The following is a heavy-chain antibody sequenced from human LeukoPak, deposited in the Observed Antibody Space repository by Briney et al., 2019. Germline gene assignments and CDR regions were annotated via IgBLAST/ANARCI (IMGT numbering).Heavy chain of an antibody. J-gene: IGHJ4*02. CDR1: GYTFTGYY. D-gene: IGHD6-19*01. V-gene: IGHV1-2*04. CDR3: ARTNIAVAGTGLDY. CDR2: INPNSGGT. Sequence: ASVKVSCKASGYTFTGYYMHWVRQAPGRGLEWMGWINPNSGGTNYAQKFQGWVTMIRDTSISTAYMELSRLRSDDTAVYYCARTNIAVAGTGLDYWGQGTLVTVSS.